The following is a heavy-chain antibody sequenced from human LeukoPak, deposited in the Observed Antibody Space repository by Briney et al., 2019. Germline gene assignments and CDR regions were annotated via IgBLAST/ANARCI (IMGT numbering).Heavy chain of an antibody. CDR3: ARQPTRHGFDI. CDR2: GYYTGNT. J-gene: IGHJ3*02. V-gene: IGHV4-39*01. Sequence: SETLSLPCTVSGGSISSTSYYWGGIRQPPGKGLEWIGSGYYTGNTYYHPSFKSRVGISEDTSKNQFSLELSSVTATDTAVYYCARQPTRHGFDIWGQGTKVTVSS. CDR1: GGSISSTSYY.